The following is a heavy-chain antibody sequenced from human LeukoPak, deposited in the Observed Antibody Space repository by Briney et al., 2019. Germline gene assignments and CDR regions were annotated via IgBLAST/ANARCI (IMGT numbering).Heavy chain of an antibody. Sequence: GASVKVSCKVSGYTLTELSMHWVRQAPGKGLEWMGGFDPEDGETIYAQKFQGRVTMTEDTSTDTAYMEPSSLRSEDTAVYYCATGATYYYDSSGYPDFDYWGQGALVTVSS. CDR1: GYTLTELS. J-gene: IGHJ4*02. V-gene: IGHV1-24*01. CDR2: FDPEDGET. CDR3: ATGATYYYDSSGYPDFDY. D-gene: IGHD3-22*01.